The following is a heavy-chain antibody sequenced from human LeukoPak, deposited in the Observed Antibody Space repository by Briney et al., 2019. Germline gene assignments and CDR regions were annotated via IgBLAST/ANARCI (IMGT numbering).Heavy chain of an antibody. V-gene: IGHV4-38-2*01. J-gene: IGHJ4*02. CDR1: GYSISRGYN. Sequence: SETLSLTCAVSGYSISRGYNWYWIRQIPGKGLEWIGSISHSGSTSYNPSLKRRITISLETSKNQFSLRLISVTAADSALYYWVPVEVGEINYGSQGRLVIVSS. CDR2: ISHSGST. D-gene: IGHD2-15*01. CDR3: VPVEVGEINY.